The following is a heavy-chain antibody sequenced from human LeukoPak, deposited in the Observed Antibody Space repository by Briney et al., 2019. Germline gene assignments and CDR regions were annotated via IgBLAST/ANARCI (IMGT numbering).Heavy chain of an antibody. CDR2: IYYSGST. J-gene: IGHJ5*02. Sequence: SETLSLTCTVSGGSISTYFWSWLRQPPGKGLEGIGYIYYSGSTNYNPSLKSRVTISVDTSKNQFSLKLSSVTAADTAVYYCARSNSATYEAWFDPWGQGTLVTVSS. CDR1: GGSISTYF. D-gene: IGHD1-26*01. CDR3: ARSNSATYEAWFDP. V-gene: IGHV4-59*01.